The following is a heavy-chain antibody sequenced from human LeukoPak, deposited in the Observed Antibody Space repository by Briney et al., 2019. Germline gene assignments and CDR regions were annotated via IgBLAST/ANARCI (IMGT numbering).Heavy chain of an antibody. CDR1: GFTFSSYG. CDR2: ISYDGSNK. V-gene: IGHV3-30*03. CDR3: ARRSVAGTRGIDY. D-gene: IGHD6-19*01. Sequence: SGGSLRLSCAASGFTFSSYGMHWVRQAPGKGLEWVAVISYDGSNKYYADSVKGRFTISRDNSKNTLYLQMNSLRAEDTAVYYCARRSVAGTRGIDYWGQGTLVTVSS. J-gene: IGHJ4*02.